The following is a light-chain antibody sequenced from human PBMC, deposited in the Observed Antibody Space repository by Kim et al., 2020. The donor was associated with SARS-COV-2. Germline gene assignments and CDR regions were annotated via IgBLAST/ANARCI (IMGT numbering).Light chain of an antibody. V-gene: IGKV1-33*01. Sequence: DIQMTQSPSSLSASVGDRVTITCQASQDISNYLNWYQQKPGKAPKLLIYDASNLETGVPSRFSGSGSGTDFTFTISSLQPEDIATYYCPFGGGTKVDIK. CDR2: DAS. J-gene: IGKJ4*01. CDR1: QDISNY. CDR3: P.